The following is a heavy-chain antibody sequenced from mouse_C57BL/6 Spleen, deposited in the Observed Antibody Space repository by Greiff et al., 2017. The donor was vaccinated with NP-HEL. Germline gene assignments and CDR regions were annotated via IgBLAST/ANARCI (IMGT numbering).Heavy chain of an antibody. CDR1: GYTFTSYG. D-gene: IGHD1-1*01. CDR2: IYPRSGNT. V-gene: IGHV1-81*01. J-gene: IGHJ2*01. CDR3: ARPYYGSSNY. Sequence: QVQLKQSGAELARPGASVKLSCKASGYTFTSYGISWVKQRTGQGLEWIGEIYPRSGNTYYNEKFKGKATLTADKSSSTAYMELRSLTSEDSAVYFCARPYYGSSNYWGQGTTLTVSS.